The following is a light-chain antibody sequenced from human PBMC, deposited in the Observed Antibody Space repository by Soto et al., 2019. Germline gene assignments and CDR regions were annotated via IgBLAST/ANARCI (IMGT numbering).Light chain of an antibody. CDR2: EGS. J-gene: IGLJ2*01. V-gene: IGLV2-23*01. CDR1: SSDVGNYNL. Sequence: QSALTQPASVSGSPGQLITISCTGTSSDVGNYNLVSWYQHHPGKAPKLIIYEGSKRPSGVSNRFSGSKSDNTASLTISGLQAEDEADYYCCSYAGSVVFGGGTKLTVL. CDR3: CSYAGSVV.